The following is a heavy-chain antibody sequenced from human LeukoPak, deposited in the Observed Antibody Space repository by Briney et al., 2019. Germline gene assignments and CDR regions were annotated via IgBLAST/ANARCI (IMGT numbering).Heavy chain of an antibody. Sequence: GGSLRLSCAASGFSFSSYSMKWVRQAPGKGLEWVSSISSSSNYIYYADSVKGRFTISRDNAKNTLYLQMNSLRAEDAAVYYCARERGYSGYDLDYWGQGTLVTVSS. CDR3: ARERGYSGYDLDY. J-gene: IGHJ4*02. CDR2: ISSSSNYI. D-gene: IGHD5-12*01. V-gene: IGHV3-21*01. CDR1: GFSFSSYS.